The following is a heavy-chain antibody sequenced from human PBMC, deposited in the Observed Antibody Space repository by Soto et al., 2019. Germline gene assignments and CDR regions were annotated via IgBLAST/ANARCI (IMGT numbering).Heavy chain of an antibody. CDR1: GFTFDDYT. Sequence: EVQLVESGGVVVQPVGSLRLSCAASGFTFDDYTMHWVRQAPGKGLEWVSLISWDGGSTYYADSVKGRFTISRDNSKNSLYLQMNSLRTEDTALYYCAKDLYSSGWYYFDYWGQGTLVTVSS. CDR3: AKDLYSSGWYYFDY. V-gene: IGHV3-43*01. J-gene: IGHJ4*02. D-gene: IGHD6-19*01. CDR2: ISWDGGST.